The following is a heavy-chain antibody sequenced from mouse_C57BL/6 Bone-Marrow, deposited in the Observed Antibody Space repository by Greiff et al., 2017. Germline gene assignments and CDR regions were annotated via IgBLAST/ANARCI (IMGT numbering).Heavy chain of an antibody. CDR1: GFNIKDDY. J-gene: IGHJ3*01. V-gene: IGHV14-4*01. CDR3: TFLYYYGRDAWFAY. D-gene: IGHD1-1*01. Sequence: VQLQQSGAELVRPGASVKLSCTASGFNIKDDYMHWVKQRPEQGLEWIGWLDPENGDTEYASKFPGPATITADTSSNTAYLQRSSLTSEDTAFYYCTFLYYYGRDAWFAYGGQGTLVTVSA. CDR2: LDPENGDT.